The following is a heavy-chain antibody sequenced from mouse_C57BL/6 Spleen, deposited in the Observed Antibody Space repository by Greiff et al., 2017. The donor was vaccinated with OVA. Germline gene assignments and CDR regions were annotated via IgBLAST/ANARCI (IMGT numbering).Heavy chain of an antibody. CDR1: GYTFTGYW. CDR3: ARKGSSPYYYSVDY. V-gene: IGHV1-9*01. Sequence: QVQLQQSGAELMKPGASVKLSCKATGYTFTGYWIEWVKQRPGHGLEWIGEILPGSGSTNYNEKIKGKATITADTSANTTYMQLSSRTTEDSAIYYCARKGSSPYYYSVDYWGQGTSVTVSS. CDR2: ILPGSGST. J-gene: IGHJ4*01. D-gene: IGHD1-1*01.